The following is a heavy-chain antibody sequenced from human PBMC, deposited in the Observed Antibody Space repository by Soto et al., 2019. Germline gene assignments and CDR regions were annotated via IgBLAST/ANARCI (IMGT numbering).Heavy chain of an antibody. CDR2: IKQDGSEK. J-gene: IGHJ4*02. CDR1: GFTFSSYW. Sequence: GGSLRLSCAASGFTFSSYWMSWVRQAPGKGLEWVANIKQDGSEKYYVDSVKGRFTISRDNAKNSLYLQMNSLRAEDTAVYYCARDPTRYCTNGVCSYFDYWGQGTLVTVSS. V-gene: IGHV3-7*01. D-gene: IGHD2-8*01. CDR3: ARDPTRYCTNGVCSYFDY.